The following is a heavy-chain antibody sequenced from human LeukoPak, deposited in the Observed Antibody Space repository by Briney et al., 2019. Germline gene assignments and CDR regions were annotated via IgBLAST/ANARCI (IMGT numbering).Heavy chain of an antibody. D-gene: IGHD3-10*01. CDR2: MNPNSGNT. V-gene: IGHV1-8*01. CDR1: GYTFTSYD. J-gene: IGHJ5*02. CDR3: APQTLYYSGSGWLTRFDP. Sequence: ASVKVSCKASGYTFTSYDINWVRQATGQGLEWMGWMNPNSGNTGYAQKFQGRVTMTEDTSTDTAYLEMSSLRSEDTAVYYCAPQTLYYSGSGWLTRFDPWGQGTLVTVFS.